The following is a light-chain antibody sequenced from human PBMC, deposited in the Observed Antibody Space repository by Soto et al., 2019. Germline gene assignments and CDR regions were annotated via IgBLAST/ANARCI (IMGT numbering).Light chain of an antibody. CDR2: GAS. V-gene: IGKV3-20*01. CDR1: QSVSSSY. J-gene: IGKJ1*01. Sequence: ESVLTQSPAALSLSPGERATLSCRASQSVSSSYLAWYQQKPGQAPRLLIYGASSRATGIPDRFSGSGSGTDFTLIISRLEPEDFAVYYCQQYGSSPRTFGQGTKVDIK. CDR3: QQYGSSPRT.